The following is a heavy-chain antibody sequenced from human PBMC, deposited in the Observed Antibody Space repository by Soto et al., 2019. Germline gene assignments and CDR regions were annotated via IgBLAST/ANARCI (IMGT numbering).Heavy chain of an antibody. J-gene: IGHJ6*02. CDR2: INAGNGNT. V-gene: IGHV1-3*01. CDR1: GYTFTSYA. CDR3: ASSYSNYALIDYYYYGMAV. D-gene: IGHD4-4*01. Sequence: QVQLVQSGAEVKKPGASVKVSCKASGYTFTSYAMHWVRQAPGQRLGWMGWINAGNGNTKYSQKFQGRVTITRDTAASTAYMELSSLRSEDTAVYYCASSYSNYALIDYYYYGMAVWGQGTTVTVSS.